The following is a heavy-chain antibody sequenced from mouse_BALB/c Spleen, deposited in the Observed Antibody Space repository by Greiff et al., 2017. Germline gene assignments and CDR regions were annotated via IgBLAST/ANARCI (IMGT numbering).Heavy chain of an antibody. V-gene: IGHV1S137*01. D-gene: IGHD2-4*01. CDR1: GYTFTDYA. Sequence: VQLQQSGAELVRPGVSVKISCKGSGYTFTDYAMHWVKQSHAKSLEWIGVISTYYGDASYNQKFKGKATMTVDKSSSTAYMELARLTSEDSAIYYCARPEDYEDYYAMDYWGQGTSVTVSS. CDR2: ISTYYGDA. J-gene: IGHJ4*01. CDR3: ARPEDYEDYYAMDY.